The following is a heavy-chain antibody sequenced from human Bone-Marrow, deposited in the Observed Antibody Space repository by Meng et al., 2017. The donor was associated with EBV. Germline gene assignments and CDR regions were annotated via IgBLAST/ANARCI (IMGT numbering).Heavy chain of an antibody. CDR3: ARVGTYYDFWSGSAGDYYFDY. V-gene: IGHV4-34*01. D-gene: IGHD3-3*01. J-gene: IGHJ4*02. Sequence: QVPLQHWGSRLVKPSETLSLTCAVDGGSFSGSYWSWIRQPPGKGLEWIGEINHSGSTNYNPSLKSRVTISVDTSKNQFSLKLSSVTAADTAVYYCARVGTYYDFWSGSAGDYYFDYWGQGTLVTVSS. CDR2: INHSGST. CDR1: GGSFSGSY.